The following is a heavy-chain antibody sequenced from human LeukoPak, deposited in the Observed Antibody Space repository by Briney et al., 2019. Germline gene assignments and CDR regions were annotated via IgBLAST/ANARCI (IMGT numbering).Heavy chain of an antibody. CDR2: INPRAGST. Sequence: EASVKVSCKASGYTFTNDYIHWVRQAPGQGLEWMGIINPRAGSTSYAQKFQGRVTLTRDTSTSTFYMELSSLRSEDTAVYYCARVGGNGDFDYWGQGTLVTVSS. V-gene: IGHV1-46*01. CDR3: ARVGGNGDFDY. D-gene: IGHD4-23*01. CDR1: GYTFTNDY. J-gene: IGHJ4*02.